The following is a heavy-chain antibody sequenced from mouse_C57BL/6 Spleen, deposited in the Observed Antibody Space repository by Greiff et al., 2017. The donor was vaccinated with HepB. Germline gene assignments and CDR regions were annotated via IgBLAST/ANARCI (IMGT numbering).Heavy chain of an antibody. D-gene: IGHD1-1*02. CDR1: GYSITSGYY. CDR2: ISYDGSN. CDR3: ARGWTDYFDY. Sequence: ESGPGLVKPSQSLSLTCSVTGYSITSGYYWNWIRQFPGNKLEWMGYISYDGSNNYNPSLKNRISITRDTSKNQFFLKLNSVTTEDTATYYCARGWTDYFDYWGQGTTLTVSS. V-gene: IGHV3-6*01. J-gene: IGHJ2*01.